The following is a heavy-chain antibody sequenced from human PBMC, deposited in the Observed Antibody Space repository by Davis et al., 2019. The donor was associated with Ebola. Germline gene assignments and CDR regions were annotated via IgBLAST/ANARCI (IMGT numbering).Heavy chain of an antibody. V-gene: IGHV3-30*18. CDR1: GFAVISHY. Sequence: GESLKISCAASGFAVISHYMIWVRQAPGKGLEWVAVISYDGSNKYYADSVKGRFTISRDNSKNTLYLQMNSLRAEDTAVYYCAKGDTAMVIGWGYMDVWGQGTTVTVSS. CDR2: ISYDGSNK. D-gene: IGHD5-18*01. CDR3: AKGDTAMVIGWGYMDV. J-gene: IGHJ6*02.